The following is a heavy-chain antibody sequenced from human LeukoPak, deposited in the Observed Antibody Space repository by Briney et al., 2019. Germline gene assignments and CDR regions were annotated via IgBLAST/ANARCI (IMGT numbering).Heavy chain of an antibody. D-gene: IGHD1-14*01. Sequence: GGSLRLSCAASRFSFNNRPLSWLRRAPGKGLEWVSSISGTGDSTYYADSVKGRFTISRDNSKNTLYLQMNSLRAEDTAVYYCATGGRGYAFDIWGQGTMATVSS. V-gene: IGHV3-23*01. J-gene: IGHJ3*02. CDR2: ISGTGDST. CDR1: RFSFNNRP. CDR3: ATGGRGYAFDI.